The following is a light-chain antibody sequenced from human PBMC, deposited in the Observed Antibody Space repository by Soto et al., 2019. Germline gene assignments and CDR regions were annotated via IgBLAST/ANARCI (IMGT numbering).Light chain of an antibody. CDR3: QHYGSSPRT. Sequence: EIVLTQSPGTLSLSPGAPAIFSCRASQSGSSNSLAWYQQKPGQAPRLRIYGTSSRATGIPDRFSGSGSGTDFTLTISRLEPEDFALYYCQHYGSSPRTFGQGTKVDIK. J-gene: IGKJ1*01. CDR1: QSGSSNS. V-gene: IGKV3-20*01. CDR2: GTS.